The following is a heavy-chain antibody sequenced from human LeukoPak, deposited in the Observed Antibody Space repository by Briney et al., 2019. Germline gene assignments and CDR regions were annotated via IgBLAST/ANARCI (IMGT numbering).Heavy chain of an antibody. CDR2: ISAYNGNT. V-gene: IGHV1-18*01. J-gene: IGHJ4*02. CDR1: GYTFTSYG. Sequence: ASVKVSCKASGYTFTSYGISWVRQAPGQGLEWTGWISAYNGNTNYAQKLQGRVTMTTDTSTSTAYMELRSLRSDDTAVYYCARVYDILTGSIYFDYWGQGTLVTVSS. CDR3: ARVYDILTGSIYFDY. D-gene: IGHD3-9*01.